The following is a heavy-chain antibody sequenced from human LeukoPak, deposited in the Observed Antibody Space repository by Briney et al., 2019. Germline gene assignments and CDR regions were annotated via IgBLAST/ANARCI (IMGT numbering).Heavy chain of an antibody. J-gene: IGHJ4*02. CDR2: FDPEDGET. Sequence: GASVKLSCKVSGYTLTELSKHWVRQAPGQPLERMGGFDPEDGETIYAQKFQGRVTMTEDTSTDTAYMELSSLRSEDTAVYYCATGGTSTYYAIWGQGTLVTVSS. CDR3: ATGGTSTYYAI. CDR1: GYTLTELS. V-gene: IGHV1-24*01. D-gene: IGHD3-3*01.